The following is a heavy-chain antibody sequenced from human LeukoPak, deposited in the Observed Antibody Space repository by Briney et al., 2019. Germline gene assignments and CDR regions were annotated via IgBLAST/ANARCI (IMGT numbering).Heavy chain of an antibody. D-gene: IGHD6-13*01. CDR2: ISPDSGYI. CDR3: APFSAVTHYYFDY. V-gene: IGHV3-21*01. CDR1: GFTFSSHS. J-gene: IGHJ4*02. Sequence: PGGSLRLSCAASGFTFSSHSLMWVRQAPGKGLEWVSSISPDSGYIYYADSVKGRFTISIDNAENSLFLQMNSLGAEDTAVYYCAPFSAVTHYYFDYWGQGTLVTVSS.